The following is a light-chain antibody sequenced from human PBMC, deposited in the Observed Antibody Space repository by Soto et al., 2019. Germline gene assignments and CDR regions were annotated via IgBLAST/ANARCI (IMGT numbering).Light chain of an antibody. CDR2: AAS. CDR1: QSISNY. CDR3: QQSYSTPFT. J-gene: IGKJ4*01. Sequence: DIQMTQSPSSMSASVGDRVTITCRASQSISNYLNWYQQKPGKAPKLLIYAASSLQRGVPSRFSGSGSGTDFTLTISSLQPEDFATYYCQQSYSTPFTFGGGTKVEIK. V-gene: IGKV1-39*01.